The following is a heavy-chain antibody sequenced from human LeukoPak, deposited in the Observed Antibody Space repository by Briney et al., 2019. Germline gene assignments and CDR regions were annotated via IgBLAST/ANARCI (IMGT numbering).Heavy chain of an antibody. CDR1: GYSISSGYY. CDR3: ARDGCSGGSCYGGIDY. Sequence: SETLSLTCAVSGYSISSGYYWGWIRQPPGKGLEWIGSIYHSGSTYYNPSLKSRVTISVDTSKNQFSLKLSSVTAADTAVHYCARDGCSGGSCYGGIDYWGQGTLVTVSS. V-gene: IGHV4-38-2*02. J-gene: IGHJ4*02. D-gene: IGHD2-15*01. CDR2: IYHSGST.